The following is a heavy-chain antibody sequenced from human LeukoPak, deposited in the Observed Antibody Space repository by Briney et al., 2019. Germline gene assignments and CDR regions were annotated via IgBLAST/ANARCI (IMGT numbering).Heavy chain of an antibody. D-gene: IGHD3-9*01. CDR2: INPNSGGT. CDR3: ARSQNVLRYFDWLFAY. J-gene: IGHJ1*01. CDR1: GYTFTGYY. Sequence: GASVKVSCKASGYTFTGYYMHWVRQAPRQGLEWMGRINPNSGGTNYAQKFQGRVTMTRDTSISTAYMELSRLRSDDTAVYYCARSQNVLRYFDWLFAYWGQGTLVTVSS. V-gene: IGHV1-2*06.